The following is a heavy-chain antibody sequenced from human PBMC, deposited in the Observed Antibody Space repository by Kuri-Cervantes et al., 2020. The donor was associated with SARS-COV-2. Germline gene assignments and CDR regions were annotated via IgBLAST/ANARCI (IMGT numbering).Heavy chain of an antibody. CDR3: AREQWLELDAFDI. CDR2: ISSSSSYI. D-gene: IGHD6-19*01. CDR1: GFTFSSYS. Sequence: GGSLRLSCAASGFTFSSYSMNWVRQAPGKGLEWVSSISSSSSYIYYADSVKGRFTISRDNAKNSLYLQMNSLRAEDTAVYYCAREQWLELDAFDIWGQGTMVTVS. J-gene: IGHJ3*02. V-gene: IGHV3-21*01.